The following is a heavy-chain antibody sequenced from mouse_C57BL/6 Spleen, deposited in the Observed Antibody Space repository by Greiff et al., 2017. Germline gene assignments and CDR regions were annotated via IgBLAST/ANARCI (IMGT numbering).Heavy chain of an antibody. J-gene: IGHJ3*01. D-gene: IGHD2-5*01. Sequence: VQLKESGPGLVKPSQSLSLTCSVTGYSITSGYYWNCIRQFPGNKLEWMATISYARSNNYNPSIKNRISITRDTSKNQFFLKLNSVTTEDTATFSCARGLYSNYVGWFAYWGQGLWSLSLQ. CDR3: ARGLYSNYVGWFAY. V-gene: IGHV3-6*01. CDR2: ISYARSN. CDR1: GYSITSGYY.